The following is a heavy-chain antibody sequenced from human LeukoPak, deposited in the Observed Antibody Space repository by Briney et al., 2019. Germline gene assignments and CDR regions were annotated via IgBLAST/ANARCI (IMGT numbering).Heavy chain of an antibody. J-gene: IGHJ4*02. Sequence: ASVKVSCKASGYTFISYQMHWVRQAPGQGLEWMGIINPTGGSTSHAQKFQGRVTMTRDTSTSTVYMELSSLRSEDTAVYYCARXGSSSCFDYWGQGTLVTVSS. D-gene: IGHD6-6*01. CDR3: ARXGSSSCFDY. V-gene: IGHV1-46*01. CDR2: INPTGGST. CDR1: GYTFISYQ.